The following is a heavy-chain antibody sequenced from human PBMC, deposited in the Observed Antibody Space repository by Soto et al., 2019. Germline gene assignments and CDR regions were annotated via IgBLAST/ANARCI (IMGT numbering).Heavy chain of an antibody. CDR1: GGSISSSSYY. CDR2: IYYSGST. V-gene: IGHV4-39*01. CDR3: ARRKIHHIVVVPAASFDY. Sequence: SETLSLTCTVSGGSISSSSYYWGWIRQPPGKGLEWIGSIYYSGSTYYNPSLKSRVTISVDTSKNQFSLKLSSVTAADTAVYYCARRKIHHIVVVPAASFDYWGQGTLVTVSS. D-gene: IGHD2-2*01. J-gene: IGHJ4*02.